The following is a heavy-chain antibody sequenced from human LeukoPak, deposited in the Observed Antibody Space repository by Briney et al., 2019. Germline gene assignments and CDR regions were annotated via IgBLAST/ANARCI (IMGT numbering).Heavy chain of an antibody. CDR2: INRSGST. Sequence: SETLSLTCAVYGGSFSGYYWSWIRQPPGKGLEWIGEINRSGSTNYNPSLKSRVTISVDTSKNQFSLKLSSVTAADTAVYYCARALRPLAAAGLFDYWGQGTLVTVSS. D-gene: IGHD6-13*01. J-gene: IGHJ4*02. CDR1: GGSFSGYY. CDR3: ARALRPLAAAGLFDY. V-gene: IGHV4-34*01.